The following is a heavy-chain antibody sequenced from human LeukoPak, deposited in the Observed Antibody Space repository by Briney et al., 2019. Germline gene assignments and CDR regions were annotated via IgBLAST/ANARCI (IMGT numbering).Heavy chain of an antibody. V-gene: IGHV3-30*03. CDR1: GFTFSDYG. Sequence: GGSLRLSCAASGFTFSDYGMHWVRQAPGKGLEWVAVISYDGSNKYYSDSVKGRFTISRDNPKNTLYLQMNNLRAEDSALYYCARGGRGSAAVVAPRSFDIWGQGTMVTVSS. CDR2: ISYDGSNK. D-gene: IGHD3-22*01. J-gene: IGHJ3*02. CDR3: ARGGRGSAAVVAPRSFDI.